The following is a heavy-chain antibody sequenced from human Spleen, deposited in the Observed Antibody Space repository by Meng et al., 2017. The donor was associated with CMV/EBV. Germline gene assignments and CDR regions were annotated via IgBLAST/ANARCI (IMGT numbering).Heavy chain of an antibody. CDR3: ARGGSYYRY. J-gene: IGHJ4*02. CDR1: GFTFRSYG. V-gene: IGHV3-48*01. CDR2: ISSSSSAV. D-gene: IGHD1-26*01. Sequence: GESLKISCAASGFTFRSYGMNWVRQAPGKGLEWVSYISSSSSAVYYADSVKGRFTISRDNSKNTLYLQMNSLRAEDTAVYYCARGGSYYRYWGQGTLVTVSS.